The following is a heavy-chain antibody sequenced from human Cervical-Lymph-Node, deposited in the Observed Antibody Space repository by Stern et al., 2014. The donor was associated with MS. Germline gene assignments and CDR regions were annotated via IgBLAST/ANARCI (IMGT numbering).Heavy chain of an antibody. CDR1: GFTVSNNY. J-gene: IGHJ3*02. CDR3: ARAIFGVNTAAMAPDAFDT. V-gene: IGHV3-53*01. Sequence: EMQLVESGGGLIQPGGSLRLSCAAPGFTVSNNYMSWVRQAPGKGLEWVSLIYTDDSTYYEGSVKGSFTISRGSSKNKLFLQMNSLRAEDTAVYYCARAIFGVNTAAMAPDAFDTWGQGTMVTVSS. CDR2: IYTDDST. D-gene: IGHD3-3*01.